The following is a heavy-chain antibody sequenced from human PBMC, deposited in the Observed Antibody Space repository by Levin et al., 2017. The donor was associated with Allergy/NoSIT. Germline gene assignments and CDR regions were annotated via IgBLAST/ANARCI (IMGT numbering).Heavy chain of an antibody. CDR2: ISWNGGRV. V-gene: IGHV3-9*01. CDR1: GFKFDGYA. J-gene: IGHJ4*02. D-gene: IGHD6-13*01. CDR3: AKDSTSYISSQDLDC. Sequence: GGSLRLSCAGSGFKFDGYAMHWVRRGPGTGLEWVTGISWNGGRVAYADSVKGRFTVARDNATNSLFLQMNNLRPEDSALYYCAKDSTSYISSQDLDCWGPGTLVTVSS.